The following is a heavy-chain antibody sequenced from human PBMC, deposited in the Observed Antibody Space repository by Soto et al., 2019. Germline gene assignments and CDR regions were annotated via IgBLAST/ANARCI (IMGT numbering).Heavy chain of an antibody. CDR3: ARSTPPDGY. CDR1: GFTFSSYS. CDR2: ISSSSSTT. J-gene: IGHJ4*02. V-gene: IGHV3-48*04. Sequence: GGSLRLSCAASGFTFSSYSMNWVRQAPGKGLEWLSYISSSSSTTYYADSVKGRFTVSRDNAKNSLFLQMNSLRAEDTAVYYCARSTPPDGYWGQGTLVTVSS.